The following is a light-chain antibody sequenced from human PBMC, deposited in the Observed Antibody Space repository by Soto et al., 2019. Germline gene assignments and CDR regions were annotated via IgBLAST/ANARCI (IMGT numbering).Light chain of an antibody. CDR3: LQHNSYPRT. V-gene: IGKV1-17*03. J-gene: IGKJ4*01. Sequence: DVQMTQCASAGAASVVDGFNITLLACLVISNYLAWFQHKPWKVPSRLIYTTSTLQSGVPSRFSGSRSGTEFTLTISSLQPDDIATYYCLQHNSYPRTFGGGTKV. CDR2: TTS. CDR1: LVISNY.